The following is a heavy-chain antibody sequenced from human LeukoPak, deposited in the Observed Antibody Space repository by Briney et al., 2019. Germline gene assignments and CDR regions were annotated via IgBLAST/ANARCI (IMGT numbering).Heavy chain of an antibody. Sequence: SSVKVSCKASGGTFSSYAISWVRQAPGQGLEWMGGIIPIFGTANYAQKFQGRVTITTDESTSTAYMELSSLRSEDTAVYYCARAATIFGVVTTYYYYYMDVWGKGTTVTVSS. CDR1: GGTFSSYA. V-gene: IGHV1-69*05. D-gene: IGHD3-3*01. CDR3: ARAATIFGVVTTYYYYYMDV. CDR2: IIPIFGTA. J-gene: IGHJ6*03.